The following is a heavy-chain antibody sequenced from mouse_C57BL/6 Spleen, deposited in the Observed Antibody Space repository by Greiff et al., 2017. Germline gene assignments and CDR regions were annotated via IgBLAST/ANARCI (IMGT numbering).Heavy chain of an antibody. CDR3: AREIYDYDGFWYFDV. J-gene: IGHJ1*03. D-gene: IGHD2-4*01. CDR2: SRNKANDYTT. Sequence: EVNVVESGGGLVQSGRSLRLSCATSGFTFSDFYMEWVRQAPGKGLEWIAASRNKANDYTTEYSASVKGRFIVSRDTSQSILYLQMNALGAEDTAIYYCAREIYDYDGFWYFDVWGTGTTVTVSS. CDR1: GFTFSDFY. V-gene: IGHV7-1*01.